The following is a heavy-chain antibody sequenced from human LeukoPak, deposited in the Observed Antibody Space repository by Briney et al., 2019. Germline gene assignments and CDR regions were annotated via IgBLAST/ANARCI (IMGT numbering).Heavy chain of an antibody. Sequence: PGRSLRLSCAASGFTFSSYGMHWVRQAPGKGLEWVAVISYDGSNKYYADSVKGRFTISRDNSKNTLYLQMNSLRAEDTAVYYCAKSEGVATRYSEPVFDYWGQGTLVTVSS. CDR1: GFTFSSYG. CDR3: AKSEGVATRYSEPVFDY. J-gene: IGHJ4*02. CDR2: ISYDGSNK. V-gene: IGHV3-30*18. D-gene: IGHD5-12*01.